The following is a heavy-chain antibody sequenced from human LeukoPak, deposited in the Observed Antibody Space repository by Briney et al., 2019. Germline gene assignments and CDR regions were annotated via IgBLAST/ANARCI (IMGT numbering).Heavy chain of an antibody. CDR1: GYTFTGYY. D-gene: IGHD6-13*01. V-gene: IGHV1-2*02. CDR2: INPNGGGT. J-gene: IGHJ5*02. Sequence: ASVKVSCKSSGYTFTGYYLHWVRQAPGQGLEWMGWINPNGGGTNYEQNFQGRVTMARDTSISTVYMELSRLTSDDTAVYYCARDSAPPGIIAGRFDPWGQGTLVTVSS. CDR3: ARDSAPPGIIAGRFDP.